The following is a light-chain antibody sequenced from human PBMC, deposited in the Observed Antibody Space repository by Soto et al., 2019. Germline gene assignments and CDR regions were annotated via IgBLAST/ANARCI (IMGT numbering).Light chain of an antibody. CDR1: SSNIGAGYD. J-gene: IGLJ3*02. V-gene: IGLV1-40*01. CDR3: QSYDSSLSGWV. CDR2: GNS. Sequence: QSVLTQPPSVSGAPGQRVTISCTESSSNIGAGYDVYWYQQLPGTAPKLIIYGNSNRPSGVPDRFSGSKSGTSASLAITGLQAEDEADYYCQSYDSSLSGWVFGGGTKLTVL.